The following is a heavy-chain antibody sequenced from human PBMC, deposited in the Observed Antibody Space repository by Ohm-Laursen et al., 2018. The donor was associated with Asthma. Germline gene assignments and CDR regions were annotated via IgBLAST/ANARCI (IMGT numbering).Heavy chain of an antibody. CDR1: GFSVNRHF. CDR2: IYPGGAT. J-gene: IGHJ3*01. V-gene: IGHV3-53*01. Sequence: SLRLSCSASGFSVNRHFMNWIRQGPEKGLEWVSDIYPGGATFYADSVKGRFTISRDDSKNTLNLQMSSLRGDDTAVYYCARGQGSGDISGSDPFDLWGQGTTVIVSS. D-gene: IGHD3-10*01. CDR3: ARGQGSGDISGSDPFDL.